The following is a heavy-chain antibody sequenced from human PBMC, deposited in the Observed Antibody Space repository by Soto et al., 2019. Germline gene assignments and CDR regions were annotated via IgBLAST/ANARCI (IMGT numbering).Heavy chain of an antibody. CDR2: ISSSGSTI. Sequence: GSLKISCAASGFTFSDYYMSWIRQAPGKGLEWVSYISSSGSTIYYADSVKGRFTISRDNAKNSLYLQMNSLRAEDTAVYYCARDGLIVDNWFDYWGLGTQVTVSS. CDR1: GFTFSDYY. D-gene: IGHD3-22*01. V-gene: IGHV3-11*01. J-gene: IGHJ5*01. CDR3: ARDGLIVDNWFDY.